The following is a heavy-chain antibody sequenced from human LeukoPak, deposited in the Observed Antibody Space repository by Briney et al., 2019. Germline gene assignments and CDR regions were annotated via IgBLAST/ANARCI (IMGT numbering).Heavy chain of an antibody. CDR1: GFTFSSYA. V-gene: IGHV3-23*01. Sequence: GGSLRLSCAASGFTFSSYAMSWVRQAPGKGLEWVSAISGGGGSTYYADSVKGRFTISRDNSKNTLYLQMNSLRAEDTAVYYCAKDLFERRLFGELDYWGQGTLVTVSS. J-gene: IGHJ4*02. CDR3: AKDLFERRLFGELDY. D-gene: IGHD3-10*02. CDR2: ISGGGGST.